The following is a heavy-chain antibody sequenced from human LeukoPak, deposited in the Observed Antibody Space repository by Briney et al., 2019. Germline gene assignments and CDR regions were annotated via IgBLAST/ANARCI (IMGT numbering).Heavy chain of an antibody. J-gene: IGHJ4*02. CDR3: ARVGYYESSGYYEY. Sequence: ASVKVSCKASGYTLTDYYMHWVRQAPGQGLEWMGRINPNSGGTNYAQKFQGRVTMTRDTSISTVYMELSRLRPDDTAVYYCARVGYYESSGYYEYWGQGTLVTVSS. CDR2: INPNSGGT. CDR1: GYTLTDYY. V-gene: IGHV1-2*06. D-gene: IGHD3-22*01.